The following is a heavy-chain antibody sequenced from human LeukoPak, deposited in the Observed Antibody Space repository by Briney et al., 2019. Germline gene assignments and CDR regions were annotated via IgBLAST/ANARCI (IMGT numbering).Heavy chain of an antibody. Sequence: GGSLRLSCVASGFTFNDHGMHWVRQAPCKGLEWLAFIRYDGTDESYGASVRGRLTISRDDSLNTVYLQMDSLGHAATAVYYSARNRASGTFDAFDMWGQGTMVTVSS. CDR1: GFTFNDHG. CDR3: ARNRASGTFDAFDM. CDR2: IRYDGTDE. V-gene: IGHV3-30*02. J-gene: IGHJ3*02.